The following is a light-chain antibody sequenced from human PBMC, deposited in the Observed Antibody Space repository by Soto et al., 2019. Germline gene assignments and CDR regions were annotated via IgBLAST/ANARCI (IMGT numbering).Light chain of an antibody. J-gene: IGLJ2*01. V-gene: IGLV2-14*03. CDR1: SSDVGAYNY. CDR2: DVS. CDR3: SSYTRSSTLV. Sequence: QSALTQPASVSGSPGQSITISCTGTSSDVGAYNYVSWYQLHPGKAPKLMIYDVSNRPSGVSNRFSGSKSGNTASLTISGLQAEDESDYYCSSYTRSSTLVFGGGTKLTVL.